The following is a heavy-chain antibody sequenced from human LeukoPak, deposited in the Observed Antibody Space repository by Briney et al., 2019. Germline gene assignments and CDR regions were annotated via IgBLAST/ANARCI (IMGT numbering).Heavy chain of an antibody. CDR3: ATRRSNSWYYFDL. V-gene: IGHV1-2*02. CDR1: GYSFTSHG. D-gene: IGHD2-2*01. J-gene: IGHJ4*02. CDR2: INAKSGDT. Sequence: AASVKVSCKASGYSFTSHGISWVRQAPGQGLEWMGRINAKSGDTVYALKFQGRVTMTSETSISTGYMELSRLKSDDTAIYFCATRRSNSWYYFDLWGQGALVTVSS.